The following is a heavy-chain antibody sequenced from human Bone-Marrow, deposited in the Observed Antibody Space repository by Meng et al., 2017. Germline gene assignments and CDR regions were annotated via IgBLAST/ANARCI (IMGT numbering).Heavy chain of an antibody. CDR2: INHSGST. D-gene: IGHD2-15*01. V-gene: IGHV4-34*01. CDR3: ASGYCSGGSCQVGWFDP. Sequence: QVQLQQWGAGLLMPSETLPLTCAVYGGSFSGYYWSWIRQPPGKGLEWIGEINHSGSTNYNPSLKSRVTISVDTSKNQFSLKLSSVTAADTAVYYCASGYCSGGSCQVGWFDPWGQGTLVTVSS. CDR1: GGSFSGYY. J-gene: IGHJ5*02.